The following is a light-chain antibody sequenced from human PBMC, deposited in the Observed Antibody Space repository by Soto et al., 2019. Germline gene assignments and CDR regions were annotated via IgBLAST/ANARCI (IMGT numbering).Light chain of an antibody. J-gene: IGKJ1*01. Sequence: EIVLTQSPATLSWSPGERATLSCRASQSVFSYLAWYQQRPGQAPRLLIYDASNRATGIPARFSGSGSGTDFTLTITSLEPEDFAVYYCQQRSTWPPRTFGQGTKVELK. CDR3: QQRSTWPPRT. CDR1: QSVFSY. CDR2: DAS. V-gene: IGKV3-11*01.